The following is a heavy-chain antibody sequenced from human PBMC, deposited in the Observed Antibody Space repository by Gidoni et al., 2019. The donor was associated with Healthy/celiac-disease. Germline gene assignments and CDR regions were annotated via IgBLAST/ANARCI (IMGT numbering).Heavy chain of an antibody. J-gene: IGHJ3*02. CDR1: GGTFSSYP. CDR2: IIPICGTA. CDR3: ARADYVWGSYRPTRAFDI. Sequence: QVQLVQSGAEVTKPGSPVQVSCMASGGTFSSYPISWVRQAPGHGLEWMGGIIPICGTANYAKKFQGRVTITADESTSTAYMELSSLRSEDTAVYYCARADYVWGSYRPTRAFDIWGQGTMVTVSS. D-gene: IGHD3-16*02. V-gene: IGHV1-69*01.